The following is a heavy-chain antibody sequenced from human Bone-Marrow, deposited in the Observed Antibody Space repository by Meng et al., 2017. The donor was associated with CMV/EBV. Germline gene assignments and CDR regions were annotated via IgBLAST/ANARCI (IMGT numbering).Heavy chain of an antibody. CDR1: GFAFSDYW. J-gene: IGHJ6*02. CDR3: ARDDNYYGLDV. CDR2: INSAGSGT. Sequence: SCATSGFAFSDYWMHWVRQAPGRGLMWVSRINSAGSGTTYADFVKGRFTISRDNAKNTLYLQMNSLTAEDTALYYCARDDNYYGLDVWGQGTTVTVSS. V-gene: IGHV3-74*03.